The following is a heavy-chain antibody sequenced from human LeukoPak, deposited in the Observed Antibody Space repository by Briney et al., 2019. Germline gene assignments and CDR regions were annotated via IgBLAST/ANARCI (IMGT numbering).Heavy chain of an antibody. D-gene: IGHD3-22*01. J-gene: IGHJ4*02. CDR2: ISPGSTYT. CDR1: GFSFSTYH. CDR3: ARSYDITSSFDY. Sequence: GGSLRLSCAASGFSFSTYHMNWVRQAPGKGLEWVSSISPGSTYTYYADSVKGRFTISRDNARNSLFLQMNSLRAEDTAIYYCARSYDITSSFDYWGQGTLVTVSS. V-gene: IGHV3-21*01.